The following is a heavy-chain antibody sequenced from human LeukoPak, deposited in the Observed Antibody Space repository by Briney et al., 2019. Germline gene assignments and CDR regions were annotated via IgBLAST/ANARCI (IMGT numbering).Heavy chain of an antibody. V-gene: IGHV3-30*18. CDR3: AKDKSVVITEYYFGY. Sequence: GGSLRLSCAASGFTFSSYGMHWVRQAPGKGLEWVAVISYDGSNKYYADSVKGRFTISRDNSKNTLYLQMNSLRAEDTAVYYCAKDKSVVITEYYFGYWGQGTLVTVSS. D-gene: IGHD3-22*01. CDR2: ISYDGSNK. CDR1: GFTFSSYG. J-gene: IGHJ4*02.